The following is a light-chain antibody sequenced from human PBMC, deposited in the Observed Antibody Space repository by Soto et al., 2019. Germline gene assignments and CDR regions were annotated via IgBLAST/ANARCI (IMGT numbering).Light chain of an antibody. V-gene: IGKV3-15*01. CDR1: QSVRNN. Sequence: EIVMTQSPGTLSVSPGERVTLSCRASQSVRNNLAWYQQKPGQGPRLLIYDASTRATGIPARFSGSGSGTDFTLTISSLQSEDFAVYYCQQCNDWPWTFGQGTKVEIK. CDR3: QQCNDWPWT. CDR2: DAS. J-gene: IGKJ1*01.